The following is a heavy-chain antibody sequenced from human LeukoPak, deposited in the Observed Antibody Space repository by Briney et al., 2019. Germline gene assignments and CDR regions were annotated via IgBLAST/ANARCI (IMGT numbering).Heavy chain of an antibody. D-gene: IGHD3-16*02. CDR1: GFTFSTYW. Sequence: GGSLRLSCAASGFTFSTYWMSWVRQAPGKGLEWVANIKQDGSEKYYVDSVKGRFTISRDNAKNSLYLQMKSLRLEDTAMYYCARRIGAWGSYPLDYWGQGTLVTVSS. V-gene: IGHV3-7*01. CDR3: ARRIGAWGSYPLDY. J-gene: IGHJ4*02. CDR2: IKQDGSEK.